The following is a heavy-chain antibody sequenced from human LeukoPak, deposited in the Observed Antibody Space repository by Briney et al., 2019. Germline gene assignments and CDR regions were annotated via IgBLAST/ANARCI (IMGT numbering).Heavy chain of an antibody. Sequence: GGSLRLSCAASGFTFSSYSMNWVRQAPGKGLEWVSSISSSSSYICYADSVKGRFTISRDNAKNSLYLQMNSLRAEDTAVYYCARDRDAVTTGIFDYWGQGTLVTVSS. CDR1: GFTFSSYS. D-gene: IGHD4-17*01. V-gene: IGHV3-21*01. CDR3: ARDRDAVTTGIFDY. CDR2: ISSSSSYI. J-gene: IGHJ4*02.